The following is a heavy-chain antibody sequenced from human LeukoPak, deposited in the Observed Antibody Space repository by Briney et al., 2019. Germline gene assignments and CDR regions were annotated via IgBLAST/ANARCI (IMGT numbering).Heavy chain of an antibody. J-gene: IGHJ4*02. CDR3: ARGDSVYDYFFDY. CDR2: IWYDGSNK. V-gene: IGHV3-33*01. CDR1: GFTFSSYG. Sequence: PGGSLRLSCAASGFTFSSYGMHWVRQAPGKGLEWVAVIWYDGSNKYYADSVKGRFTISRDNSKNTLYLQMSSLRAEDTAVYYCARGDSVYDYFFDYWGQGTLVTVSS. D-gene: IGHD5/OR15-5a*01.